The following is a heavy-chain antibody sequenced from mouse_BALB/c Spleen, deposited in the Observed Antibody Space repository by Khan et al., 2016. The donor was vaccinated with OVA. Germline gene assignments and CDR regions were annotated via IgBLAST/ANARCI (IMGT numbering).Heavy chain of an antibody. V-gene: IGHV9-4*02. CDR2: INTHSGVP. Sequence: QIQLVQSGPELKKPGETVRISCKASGYTFTTAGIQWVQKMPGKGLKWIGWINTHSGVPKYAEDFKGRFAFSLEISVNTAYLQITNLKNEDMATYFCARVGAAYYRNDGGAIEYWGQGTSVTVSS. CDR1: GYTFTTAG. J-gene: IGHJ4*01. D-gene: IGHD2-14*01. CDR3: ARVGAAYYRNDGGAIEY.